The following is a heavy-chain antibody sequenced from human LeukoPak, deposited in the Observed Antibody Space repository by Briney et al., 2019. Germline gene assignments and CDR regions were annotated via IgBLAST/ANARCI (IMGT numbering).Heavy chain of an antibody. CDR3: ARRVQKYSSSWYAFDI. J-gene: IGHJ3*02. Sequence: GESLKISCNSSGYIYTSYWIGWVRQMPGKGLEWMGIIYPGDSDTRYSPSFQGQVTISADKSISTAYLQWSSLKASDTAMYYCARRVQKYSSSWYAFDIWGQGTMVTVSS. CDR1: GYIYTSYW. CDR2: IYPGDSDT. D-gene: IGHD6-13*01. V-gene: IGHV5-51*01.